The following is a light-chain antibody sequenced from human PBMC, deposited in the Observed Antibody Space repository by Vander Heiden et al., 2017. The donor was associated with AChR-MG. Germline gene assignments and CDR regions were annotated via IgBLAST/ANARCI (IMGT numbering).Light chain of an antibody. J-gene: IGKJ4*01. CDR2: GAS. V-gene: IGKV3-20*01. CDR3: QQYGSS. Sequence: ETVLTQSPGTLSWSPGERATLSCRASQSVSISYLAWYQQKPGQAPRLLIYGASSRATGIPDRFSGSGSGTDFTLTISRLEPEDFSVYYCQQYGSSFGGGTKVEIK. CDR1: QSVSISY.